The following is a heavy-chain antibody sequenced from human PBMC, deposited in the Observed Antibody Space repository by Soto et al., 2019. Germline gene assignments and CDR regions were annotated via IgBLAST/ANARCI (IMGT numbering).Heavy chain of an antibody. V-gene: IGHV1-69*13. J-gene: IGHJ6*02. Sequence: SVKVSCKASGGTFSSYAISWVRQAPGQGLEWMGGIIPIFGTANYAQKFQGRVTITADESTSTAYMELSSLRSEDTAVYYCARDFTIRWQLGQYYYYGMDVWGQGTTVTVSS. CDR1: GGTFSSYA. CDR2: IIPIFGTA. CDR3: ARDFTIRWQLGQYYYYGMDV. D-gene: IGHD6-6*01.